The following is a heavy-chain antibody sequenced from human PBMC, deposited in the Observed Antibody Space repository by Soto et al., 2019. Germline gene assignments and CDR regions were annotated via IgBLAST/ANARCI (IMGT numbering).Heavy chain of an antibody. D-gene: IGHD6-13*01. Sequence: QVQLVESGGGLVKPGGPLNLPCEASGLTSSATYRSWTRKAPGKGLGWVSYISSSGSTIYYADSVKGRFTISRDNAKNSLYLQMNSLRAEDTAVYYCARDKLEYSSSLFDYWGQGTLVTVSS. V-gene: IGHV3-11*01. J-gene: IGHJ4*02. CDR3: ARDKLEYSSSLFDY. CDR2: ISSSGSTI. CDR1: GLTSSATY.